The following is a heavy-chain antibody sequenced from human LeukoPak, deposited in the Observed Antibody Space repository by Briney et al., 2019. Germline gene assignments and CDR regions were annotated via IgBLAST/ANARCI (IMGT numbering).Heavy chain of an antibody. Sequence: SETLSLTCTVSGGSISSGGYYWSWIRQPAGKGLEWIGRIYTSGSTNYNPSLRSRVTMSVDTSKNQFSLKLSSVTAADTAVYYCARGLPSSGYEPYYYYYMDVWGKGTTVTVSS. D-gene: IGHD5-12*01. V-gene: IGHV4-61*02. CDR2: IYTSGST. J-gene: IGHJ6*03. CDR3: ARGLPSSGYEPYYYYYMDV. CDR1: GGSISSGGYY.